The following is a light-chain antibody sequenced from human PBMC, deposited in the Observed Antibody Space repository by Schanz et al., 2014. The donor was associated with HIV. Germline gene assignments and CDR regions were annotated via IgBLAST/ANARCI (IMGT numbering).Light chain of an antibody. CDR2: WAS. CDR1: QSVLYRTSNKNY. J-gene: IGKJ1*01. CDR3: QQYYTTPPT. V-gene: IGKV4-1*01. Sequence: DIVMTQSPDSLAVSLGERATINCKSSQSVLYRTSNKNYLSWYQHKAGQPPRLLIYWASTRESGVPDRFSGSGSGTDFTLTISSLQAEDVAVYYCQQYYTTPPTFGQGTKVEIK.